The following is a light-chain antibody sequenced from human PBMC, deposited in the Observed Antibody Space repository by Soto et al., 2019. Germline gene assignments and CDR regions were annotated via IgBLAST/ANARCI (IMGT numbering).Light chain of an antibody. CDR3: QQYNSYPWT. CDR1: QSINSW. Sequence: DIQLTQSPSTLSASVGDRVTITCRASQSINSWLAWYQQKPGKAPKLLIYEASSLESGIPSRFSGSQSGTEFTLTISSLQPDDFATFYCQQYNSYPWTFGQGTKVEI. CDR2: EAS. V-gene: IGKV1-5*03. J-gene: IGKJ1*01.